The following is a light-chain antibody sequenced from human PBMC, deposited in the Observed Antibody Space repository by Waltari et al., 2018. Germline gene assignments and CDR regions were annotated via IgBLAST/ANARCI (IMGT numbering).Light chain of an antibody. CDR3: AAWDDSVTGEV. J-gene: IGLJ3*02. CDR2: NSD. V-gene: IGLV1-47*01. CDR1: SSNIGNNY. Sequence: QSVLTQPPSMSGTPGQRVTISCSGSSSNIGNNYVGWYQQLPGTAPKLLIYNSDQRPSGVPDRFSGSTSGTSASLAISGLRSEDDGDYYCAAWDDSVTGEVFGGGTRLTVL.